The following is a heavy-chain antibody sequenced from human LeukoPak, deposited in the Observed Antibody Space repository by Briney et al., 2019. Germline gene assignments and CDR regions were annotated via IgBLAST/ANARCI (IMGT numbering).Heavy chain of an antibody. CDR3: ARQGQAGDGYNGPDY. CDR2: IYPGDSDT. J-gene: IGHJ4*02. D-gene: IGHD5-24*01. CDR1: GYSFTSYW. Sequence: GESLKISCKGSGYSFTSYWIGWVRQMPGKGLEWMGIIYPGDSDTRYSPSFQGQVTISADKSISTAYLQWSSPKASDTAMYYCARQGQAGDGYNGPDYWGQGTLVTVSS. V-gene: IGHV5-51*01.